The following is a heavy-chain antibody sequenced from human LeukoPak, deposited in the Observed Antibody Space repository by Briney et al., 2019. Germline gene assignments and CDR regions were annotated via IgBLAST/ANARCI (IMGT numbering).Heavy chain of an antibody. Sequence: GGSLRLSCAASGFTFSTYSMNWVRQAPGKGLEWVSSITSSFSYIYYADSVKGRFTISRDNAKKSLYLQMNSLRAEDTAVYYCASSPEYSSSWYYFDYWGQGTLVTVS. J-gene: IGHJ4*02. D-gene: IGHD6-13*01. CDR1: GFTFSTYS. V-gene: IGHV3-21*01. CDR3: ASSPEYSSSWYYFDY. CDR2: ITSSFSYI.